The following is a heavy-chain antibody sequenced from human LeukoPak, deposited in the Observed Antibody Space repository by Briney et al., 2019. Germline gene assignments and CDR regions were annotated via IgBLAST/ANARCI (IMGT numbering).Heavy chain of an antibody. J-gene: IGHJ6*02. CDR2: ISGSGGST. CDR1: GFTFSSYA. V-gene: IGHV3-23*01. D-gene: IGHD1-1*01. Sequence: GGPLRLSCAASGFTFSSYAMSWVRQAPGKGLEWVSAISGSGGSTYYADSVKARFTISRDNSKNTLYLQMNSLRAEDTAVYYCAKLLEPITFYYYYYGMDVWGQGTTVTVSS. CDR3: AKLLEPITFYYYYYGMDV.